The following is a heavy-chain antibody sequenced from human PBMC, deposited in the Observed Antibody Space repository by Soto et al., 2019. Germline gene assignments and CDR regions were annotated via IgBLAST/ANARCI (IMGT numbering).Heavy chain of an antibody. D-gene: IGHD3-22*01. Sequence: PGGSLRLSCAASGFTFSDSYMSWIRQAPGKGLEWVSYIGSSGTIIYYADSVKGRFTISRDNAKNSLYLQMNSLRAEDTAVYYCARDLGYYDSSGYFDYWGQGSLVTVS. CDR1: GFTFSDSY. CDR3: ARDLGYYDSSGYFDY. J-gene: IGHJ4*02. V-gene: IGHV3-11*01. CDR2: IGSSGTII.